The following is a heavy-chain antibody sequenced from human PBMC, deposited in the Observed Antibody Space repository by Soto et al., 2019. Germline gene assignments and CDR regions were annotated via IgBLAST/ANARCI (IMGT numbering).Heavy chain of an antibody. J-gene: IGHJ4*02. CDR3: ARHITPEVMRYFDWLLRDY. CDR2: IYYSGST. D-gene: IGHD3-9*01. Sequence: QLQLQESGPGLVKPSDTLSLTCTVSGGSISSSSYYWGWIRQPPGKGLEWIGSIYYSGSTYYNPSLKSRVTISVDTSKNQFSLKLSSVTAADTAVYYCARHITPEVMRYFDWLLRDYWGQGTLVTVSS. CDR1: GGSISSSSYY. V-gene: IGHV4-39*01.